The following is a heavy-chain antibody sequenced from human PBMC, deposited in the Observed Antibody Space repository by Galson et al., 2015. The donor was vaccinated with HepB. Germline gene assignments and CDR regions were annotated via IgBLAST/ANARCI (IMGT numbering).Heavy chain of an antibody. J-gene: IGHJ3*02. V-gene: IGHV3-21*01. CDR1: GFTFSSYS. CDR3: ARNVLRYFDWQPARVFDI. Sequence: SLRLSCAASGFTFSSYSMNWVRQAPGKGLEWVSSISSSSSYIYYADSVKGRFTISRDNAKNSLYLQMNSLRAEDTAVYYCARNVLRYFDWQPARVFDIWGQGTMVTVSS. CDR2: ISSSSSYI. D-gene: IGHD3-9*01.